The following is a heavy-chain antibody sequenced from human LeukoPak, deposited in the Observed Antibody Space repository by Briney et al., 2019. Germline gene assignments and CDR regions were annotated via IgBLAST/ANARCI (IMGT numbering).Heavy chain of an antibody. Sequence: PGGSLRLSCAASGFTFSSYTMNWVRQAPGKGLEWVSAISGSGVGTYYADSVKGRFTISRDNAKNSLYLQMNSLRAEDTAVYYCARGIFDPWGQGTLVTVSS. J-gene: IGHJ5*02. CDR1: GFTFSSYT. D-gene: IGHD3-16*01. CDR3: ARGIFDP. CDR2: ISGSGVGT. V-gene: IGHV3-23*01.